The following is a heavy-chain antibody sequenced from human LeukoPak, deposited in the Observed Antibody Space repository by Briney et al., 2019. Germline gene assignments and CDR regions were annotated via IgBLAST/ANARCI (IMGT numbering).Heavy chain of an antibody. Sequence: GGSLRLSCTGSTFALRNYWIHWVRQVPGKGLEWISRITSEGISSSYADSVKGRFTISRDNAKKTVYLQMSSLRAEDTAVYYCARGSRYPAVVTAIFYYWGQGTLVTVSS. D-gene: IGHD2-21*02. CDR1: TFALRNYW. V-gene: IGHV3-74*03. J-gene: IGHJ4*02. CDR3: ARGSRYPAVVTAIFYY. CDR2: ITSEGISS.